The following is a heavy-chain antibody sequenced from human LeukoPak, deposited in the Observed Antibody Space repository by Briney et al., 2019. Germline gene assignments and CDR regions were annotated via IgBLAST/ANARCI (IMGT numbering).Heavy chain of an antibody. J-gene: IGHJ6*02. CDR1: GGSFSGYY. Sequence: SETLSLTCAVYGGSFSGYYWSWIRQPPGKGLEWIGEINHSGSTNYNPSLKGRVTISVDTSKNQFSLKLSSVTAADTAVYYCARGLWCMDVWGQGTTVTVSS. CDR2: INHSGST. V-gene: IGHV4-34*01. D-gene: IGHD2-21*01. CDR3: ARGLWCMDV.